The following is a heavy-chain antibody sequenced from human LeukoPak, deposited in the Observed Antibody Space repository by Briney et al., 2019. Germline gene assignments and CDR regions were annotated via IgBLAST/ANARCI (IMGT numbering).Heavy chain of an antibody. CDR2: IKQDGSEK. CDR1: GFTVSTYY. Sequence: GGSLRLSCAASGFTVSTYYMTWVRQAPGKGLEWVANIKQDGSEKYYVDSVKGRFTISRDNAKNSLYLQMNSLRAEDTAVYYCARDSVVEGDDYYYYMDVWGKGTTVTVSS. CDR3: ARDSVVEGDDYYYYMDV. J-gene: IGHJ6*03. D-gene: IGHD2-15*01. V-gene: IGHV3-7*01.